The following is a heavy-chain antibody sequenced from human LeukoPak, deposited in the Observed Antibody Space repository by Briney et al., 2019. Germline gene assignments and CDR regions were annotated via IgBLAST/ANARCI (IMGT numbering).Heavy chain of an antibody. CDR1: GGSIRSYY. Sequence: SETLSLTCTVSGGSIRSYYWSWIRQSPGKGLEWIGYICYSGSTNYNPSLKSRVTISVDTSKNQFFLKLSSVTAADTAVYYCARHGTSSFYYYAMDVWGQGTTVTVSS. D-gene: IGHD1-1*01. V-gene: IGHV4-59*08. CDR2: ICYSGST. CDR3: ARHGTSSFYYYAMDV. J-gene: IGHJ6*02.